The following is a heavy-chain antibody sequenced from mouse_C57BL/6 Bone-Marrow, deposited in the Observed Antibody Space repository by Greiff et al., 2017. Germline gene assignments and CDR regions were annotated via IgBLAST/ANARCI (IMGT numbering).Heavy chain of an antibody. CDR1: GYSITSGYY. V-gene: IGHV3-6*01. J-gene: IGHJ3*01. Sequence: EVQVEESGPGLVKPSQSLSLTCSVTGYSITSGYYWNWIRQFPGNQLEWMGYISYDGSNHYNPSLKNPISITRDTSTNQFFLKLNSVTTEDTATYYCARREGATTAWFAYWGQGTLVTVSA. CDR3: ARREGATTAWFAY. CDR2: ISYDGSN. D-gene: IGHD2-12*01.